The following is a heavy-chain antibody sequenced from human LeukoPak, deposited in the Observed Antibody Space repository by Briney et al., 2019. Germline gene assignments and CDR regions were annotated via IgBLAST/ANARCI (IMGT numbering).Heavy chain of an antibody. CDR2: IWYDGSNK. V-gene: IGHV3-33*01. J-gene: IGHJ4*02. CDR3: ARAGQGRCYDSSGYYKLDY. Sequence: RPGGSLRLSCAASGFTFSSYGMHWVRQAPGKGLEWVAVIWYDGSNKYYADSVKGRFTISRDNSKNTLYLQMNSLRAEDTAVYYCARAGQGRCYDSSGYYKLDYWGQGTLVTVSS. D-gene: IGHD3-22*01. CDR1: GFTFSSYG.